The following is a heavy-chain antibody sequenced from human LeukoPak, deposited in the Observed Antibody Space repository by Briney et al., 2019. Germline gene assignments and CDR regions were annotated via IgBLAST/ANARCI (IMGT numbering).Heavy chain of an antibody. Sequence: GGSLRLSCAAAGFTFSSYAMDWVRQAPGKLLGWVAVIWYEGSNKYYADSVKGRFTITRDNSKNTLYRQMNSLRAEHTAVYYCAREGVVLVVATDYNWFDPWGQGTLVTVSS. V-gene: IGHV3-33*01. J-gene: IGHJ5*02. CDR2: IWYEGSNK. CDR3: AREGVVLVVATDYNWFDP. CDR1: GFTFSSYA. D-gene: IGHD2-15*01.